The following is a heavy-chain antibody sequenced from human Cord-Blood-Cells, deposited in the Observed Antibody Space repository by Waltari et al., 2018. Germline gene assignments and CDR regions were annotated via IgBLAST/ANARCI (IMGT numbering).Heavy chain of an antibody. CDR1: GGTFSSSA. J-gene: IGHJ3*02. D-gene: IGHD2-21*02. CDR3: ARDTAYCGGDCYSAFDI. V-gene: IGHV1-69*01. CDR2: IIPIFGTA. Sequence: QVQLVQSGAEVKKPGSSVKVSCKASGGTFSSSAISWVRQAPGQGLEWMGGIIPIFGTANYAQKFQGRVKITADESTSTAYMELSSLRSEDTAVYYCARDTAYCGGDCYSAFDIWGQGTMVTVSS.